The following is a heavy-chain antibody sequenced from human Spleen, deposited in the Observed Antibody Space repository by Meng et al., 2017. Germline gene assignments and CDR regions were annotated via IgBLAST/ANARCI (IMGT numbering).Heavy chain of an antibody. CDR3: AKDNYGDYIYYYYGMDI. CDR1: GFTVTSNE. J-gene: IGHJ6*02. Sequence: GGSLRLSCAASGFTVTSNEMSWVRQAPGKGLEWVSSICGDSTYYADAGKGRVTVSRDNSKNTLHLQMNSLRAEDTALYYCAKDNYGDYIYYYYGMDIWGQGTTVTVSS. CDR2: ICGDST. V-gene: IGHV3-38-3*01. D-gene: IGHD4-17*01.